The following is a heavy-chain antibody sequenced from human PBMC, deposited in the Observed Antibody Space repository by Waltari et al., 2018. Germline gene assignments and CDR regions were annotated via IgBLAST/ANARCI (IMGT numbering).Heavy chain of an antibody. V-gene: IGHV2-26*01. CDR3: ARIEFATDMAPDK. CDR1: GFSLTNTRMG. CDR2: IFSNDEK. Sequence: QVTLKESGPVLVKPTEALTLTCTVSGFSLTNTRMGVSWIRQPPGKTLEWLGYIFSNDEKTYSASLRGRLTLSKDISKSQVVLTVTNVDPMDTGTYFSARIEFATDMAPDKWGQGTLVTVSP. D-gene: IGHD5-18*01. J-gene: IGHJ4*02.